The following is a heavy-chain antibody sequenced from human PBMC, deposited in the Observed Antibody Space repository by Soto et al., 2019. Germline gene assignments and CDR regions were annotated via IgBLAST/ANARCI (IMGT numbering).Heavy chain of an antibody. CDR2: ISAYNGNT. CDR1: GYTFTSYG. J-gene: IGHJ3*02. V-gene: IGHV1-18*01. D-gene: IGHD6-19*01. CDR3: AMSESSGWYSDAFDI. Sequence: QVQLVQSGAEVKKPGASVKVSCKASGYTFTSYGISWVRQAPGQGLEWMGWISAYNGNTNYAQKLQGRVTMTTDTSASTAYMELRRLRSDDTAVYYCAMSESSGWYSDAFDIWGQGTMVTVCS.